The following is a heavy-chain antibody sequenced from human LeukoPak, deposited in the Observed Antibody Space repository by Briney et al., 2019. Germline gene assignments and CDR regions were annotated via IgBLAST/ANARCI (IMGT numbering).Heavy chain of an antibody. V-gene: IGHV3-66*01. CDR1: GFTVSSNY. Sequence: GGSLRLSCAASGFTVSSNYMSWVRQAPGKGLEWVSVIYSGGFTYYADSVKGRFTISRDNSKNTLYLQMNSLRAEDTAVYYCVRANGYCSGGSCPGYWGQGTLVTVSS. J-gene: IGHJ4*02. D-gene: IGHD2-15*01. CDR3: VRANGYCSGGSCPGY. CDR2: IYSGGFT.